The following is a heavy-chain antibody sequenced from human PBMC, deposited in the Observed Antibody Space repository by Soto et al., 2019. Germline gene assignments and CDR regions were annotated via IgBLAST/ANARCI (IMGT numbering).Heavy chain of an antibody. CDR2: IWYDGSNK. J-gene: IGHJ5*02. Sequence: GGALRLSCAASGFTFSSYGMHWVRQAPGKGLEWVAVIWYDGSNKYYADSVKGRFTISRDNSKNTLYLQMNSLRAEDTAVYYCARERQQLVRVHCFHPRGQGTLVPLS. CDR1: GFTFSSYG. V-gene: IGHV3-33*01. D-gene: IGHD6-13*01. CDR3: ARERQQLVRVHCFHP.